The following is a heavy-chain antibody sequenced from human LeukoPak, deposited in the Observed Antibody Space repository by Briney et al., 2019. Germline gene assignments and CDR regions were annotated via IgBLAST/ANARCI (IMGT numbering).Heavy chain of an antibody. Sequence: ASVKVSCKASGYTFTSCGISWVRQAPGQGLEWMGWISAYNGNTNYAQKLQGRVTMTTDTSTSTAYMELRSLRSDDTAVYYCATQYGSGSYYRAYYYYYYGMDVWGQGTTVTVSS. CDR2: ISAYNGNT. CDR3: ATQYGSGSYYRAYYYYYYGMDV. CDR1: GYTFTSCG. V-gene: IGHV1-18*01. D-gene: IGHD3-10*01. J-gene: IGHJ6*02.